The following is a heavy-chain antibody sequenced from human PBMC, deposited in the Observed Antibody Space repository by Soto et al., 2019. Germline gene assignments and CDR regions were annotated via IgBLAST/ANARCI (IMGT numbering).Heavy chain of an antibody. CDR2: ISYDESNN. D-gene: IGHD4-4*01. CDR1: GFTFSSYA. J-gene: IGHJ2*01. CDR3: ARPLWRNDYNWGYFDL. Sequence: QVQLVESGGGVVQPGRSLRLSCAASGFTFSSYAMHWVRQVPGKGLEWVAVISYDESNNNYEDSLKGRFTISRDNSKNTLYLQMNSLRAEDTAVYYCARPLWRNDYNWGYFDLWGRGTLVTVSS. V-gene: IGHV3-30-3*01.